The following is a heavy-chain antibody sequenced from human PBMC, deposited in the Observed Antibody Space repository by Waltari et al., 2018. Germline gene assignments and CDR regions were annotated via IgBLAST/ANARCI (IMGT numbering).Heavy chain of an antibody. CDR1: CYSSTSYR. CDR3: AGHSEEYPGGDFDY. J-gene: IGHJ4*02. D-gene: IGHD3-16*01. CDR2: IYPGDSDT. Sequence: EVQLVKSGAEVKMPGESLMISSKVSCYSSTSYRIGRLRQMPGKGLGLMGIIYPGDSDTRYSPSFQGQVTISADKSISTAYLQWSSLKASDTAMYYCAGHSEEYPGGDFDYWGQGTLVTVSS. V-gene: IGHV5-51*01.